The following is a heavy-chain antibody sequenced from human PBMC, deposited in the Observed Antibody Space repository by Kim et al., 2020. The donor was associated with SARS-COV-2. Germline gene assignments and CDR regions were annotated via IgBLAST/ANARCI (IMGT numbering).Heavy chain of an antibody. J-gene: IGHJ4*02. V-gene: IGHV4-31*02. CDR3: ARGITIFAVHIYY. CDR2: IYYSGST. Sequence: SETLSLTCSVSSGSISSGGYYWSWIRQHPGQGLEWIGYIYYSGSTYYTPSLKSRVTISVDTSKNQFSLKLSSVTAADTAVYYCARGITIFAVHIYYWGPG. D-gene: IGHD3-3*01. CDR1: SGSISSGGYY.